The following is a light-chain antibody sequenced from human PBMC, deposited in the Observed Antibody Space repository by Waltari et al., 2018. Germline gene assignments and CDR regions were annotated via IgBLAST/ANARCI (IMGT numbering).Light chain of an antibody. Sequence: QSALTQPRSVSGSPGQSVTISCTVTSSAVGNYHYVSWYQQHPGKAPKLMIYDVSKRPSGVPDRFSGSKSGNTASLTVSGLQAEDEADYYCCSYAGTYTSWVFGGGTKLTVL. CDR2: DVS. CDR3: CSYAGTYTSWV. J-gene: IGLJ3*02. CDR1: SSAVGNYHY. V-gene: IGLV2-11*01.